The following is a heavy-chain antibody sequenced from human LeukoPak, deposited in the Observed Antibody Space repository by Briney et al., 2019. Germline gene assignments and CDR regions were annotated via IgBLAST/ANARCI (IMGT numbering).Heavy chain of an antibody. J-gene: IGHJ3*02. D-gene: IGHD2-15*01. Sequence: SETLFLTCNVSGASIRSYYWSWIRQSPGKGLEWIGSITYSGNTQLNPSLRSRVTMSTDPPKSQFSLKLSSVTTADTALYYCAQQVVGTSNSFDMWGQGTMVTVSS. CDR3: AQQVVGTSNSFDM. V-gene: IGHV4-59*01. CDR2: ITYSGNT. CDR1: GASIRSYY.